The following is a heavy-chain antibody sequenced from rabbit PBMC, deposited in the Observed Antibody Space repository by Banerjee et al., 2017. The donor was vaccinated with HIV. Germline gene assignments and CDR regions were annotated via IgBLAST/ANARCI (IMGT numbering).Heavy chain of an antibody. Sequence: QQQLEESGGGLVKPGGTLTLTCKASGIDFSSSDYMCWVRQAPGKGLEWIGCIYTGSGSTYYASWAKGRFTISKTSSTTVTLQMTSLTVADTATYFCARDAANGGWQFNLWGQGTLVTVS. CDR1: GIDFSSSDY. J-gene: IGHJ4*01. CDR2: IYTGSGST. D-gene: IGHD5-1*01. CDR3: ARDAANGGWQFNL. V-gene: IGHV1S45*01.